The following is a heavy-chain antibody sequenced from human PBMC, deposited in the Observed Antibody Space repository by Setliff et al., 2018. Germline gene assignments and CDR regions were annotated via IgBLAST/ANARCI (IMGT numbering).Heavy chain of an antibody. CDR1: GSTFSTYS. CDR2: ISSRSDIV. Sequence: PGGSLSLSCAASGSTFSTYSMNWVRQAPGKGLEWVSYISSRSDIVYYADSVKGRFTISRDNAKNSLYLRLNSLRAEDTAVYYCASNPRKGRSGGYFYDDPYYYYMDVWGKGTTVTVSS. CDR3: ASNPRKGRSGGYFYDDPYYYYMDV. J-gene: IGHJ6*03. V-gene: IGHV3-48*01. D-gene: IGHD1-26*01.